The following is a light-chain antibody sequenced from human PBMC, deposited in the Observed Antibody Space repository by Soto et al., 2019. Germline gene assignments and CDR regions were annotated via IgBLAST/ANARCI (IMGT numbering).Light chain of an antibody. CDR1: SSDVGFSNY. CDR2: DVS. V-gene: IGLV2-14*01. CDR3: SSYTSSDTDV. J-gene: IGLJ1*01. Sequence: QSVLTQPPSASGSPGQSVTISCTGTSSDVGFSNYVPWFQQHPGKAPKLIISDVSNRPSGVSNRFSGSKSGNTASLTISGLQAEDEADYYCSSYTSSDTDVFGTGTKVTVL.